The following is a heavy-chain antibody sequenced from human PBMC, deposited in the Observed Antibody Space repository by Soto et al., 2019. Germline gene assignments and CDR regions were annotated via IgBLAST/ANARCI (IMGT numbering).Heavy chain of an antibody. D-gene: IGHD4-17*01. CDR3: AAHYGDRVYYCVF. V-gene: IGHV3-33*01. J-gene: IGHJ4*02. Sequence: QVQLVESGGGVVQPGRSLRLSCAASGFTFSSYGMHWVRQAPGKGLEWVAVIWYDGSNKYYADSVKGRFTISRDNSKNALYLQMNSLRAEDTAVYYCAAHYGDRVYYCVFWGQGTLVTVSS. CDR1: GFTFSSYG. CDR2: IWYDGSNK.